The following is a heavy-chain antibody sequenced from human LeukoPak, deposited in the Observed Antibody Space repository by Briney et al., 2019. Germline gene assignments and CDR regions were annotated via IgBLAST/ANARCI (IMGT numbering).Heavy chain of an antibody. Sequence: SVKGSCKTSVGTFSRYAISWVRQAPGQGLEWIGGIIPIFGTANYAQKFQGRVTITADESTSTAYMELSSLRSEDTAVYSCASHSSSPYYYYMDVWGKGTTVTVSS. CDR2: IIPIFGTA. J-gene: IGHJ6*03. CDR1: VGTFSRYA. D-gene: IGHD6-6*01. V-gene: IGHV1-69*13. CDR3: ASHSSSPYYYYMDV.